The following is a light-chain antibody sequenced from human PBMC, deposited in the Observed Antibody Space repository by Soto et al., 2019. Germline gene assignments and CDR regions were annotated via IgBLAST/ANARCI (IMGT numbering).Light chain of an antibody. J-gene: IGLJ3*02. CDR1: SSDVGGYKY. CDR2: EVN. V-gene: IGLV2-14*01. CDR3: SSYTSSSTRV. Sequence: QSVLTQPASVSGSPGQSITISCTGTSSDVGGYKYVSWYQQHPGKAPKLMIYEVNNRPSGVSNRFSGSKSGNTASLTISGLQAEDEADYYCSSYTSSSTRVFGGGTKVTVL.